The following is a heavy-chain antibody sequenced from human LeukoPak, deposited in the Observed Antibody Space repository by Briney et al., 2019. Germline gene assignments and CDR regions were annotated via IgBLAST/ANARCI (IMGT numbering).Heavy chain of an antibody. CDR2: INPDGSTT. V-gene: IGHV3-74*01. CDR1: GFTLSSYW. CDR3: ARVRVGAYDLEY. Sequence: QPGGSLRLSCAASGFTLSSYWMHWVRQVPGKGLVWVSRINPDGSTTTHADSVKGRFTISRDNAKNTLYLQMNSLRAEDTAVYYCARVRVGAYDLEYWGQGTLVTVSS. D-gene: IGHD3-10*01. J-gene: IGHJ4*02.